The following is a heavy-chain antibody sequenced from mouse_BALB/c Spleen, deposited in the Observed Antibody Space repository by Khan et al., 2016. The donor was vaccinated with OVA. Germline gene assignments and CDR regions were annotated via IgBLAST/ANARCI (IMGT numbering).Heavy chain of an antibody. CDR2: INPDNGDT. J-gene: IGHJ4*01. CDR3: ARRYDYTMDY. Sequence: VQLQQSGPEVVKPGASMKISCKASGYSFTGHTMNWVKQSPGKNLEWIGLINPDNGDTSYNQKFKGKATLTVDKSSSTAYMELLSLTSEDSAVYYCARRYDYTMDYWGQGTSVTVSS. V-gene: IGHV1-37*01. CDR1: GYSFTGHT. D-gene: IGHD2-4*01.